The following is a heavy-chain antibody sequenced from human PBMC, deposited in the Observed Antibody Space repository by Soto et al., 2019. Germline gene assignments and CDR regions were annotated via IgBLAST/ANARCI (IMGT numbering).Heavy chain of an antibody. CDR3: ETRGNSHACFDF. J-gene: IGHJ4*02. D-gene: IGHD5-18*01. CDR1: VYSFTSYC. Sequence: PGESLKISCKGSVYSFTSYCIGWLRQMPVKGLEWMGIIYPWDSDTRYSPSFQGQVTISADKSMNTAYLQWSSLKASDTAMYYCETRGNSHACFDFRGQGTVVTVSS. V-gene: IGHV5-51*01. CDR2: IYPWDSDT.